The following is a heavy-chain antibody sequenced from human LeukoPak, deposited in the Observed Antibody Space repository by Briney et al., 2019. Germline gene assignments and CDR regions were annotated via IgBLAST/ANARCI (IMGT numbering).Heavy chain of an antibody. J-gene: IGHJ4*02. CDR1: GGSISSYY. CDR3: ARGPYPDIVVVVAATTFDY. V-gene: IGHV4-59*01. D-gene: IGHD2-15*01. CDR2: IYYSGST. Sequence: PSETLSLTCTVSGGSISSYYWSWIRQPPGKGLEWIGCIYYSGSTNYNPSLKSRVTISVDTSKNQFSLKLSSVTAADTAVYYCARGPYPDIVVVVAATTFDYWGQGTLVTVSS.